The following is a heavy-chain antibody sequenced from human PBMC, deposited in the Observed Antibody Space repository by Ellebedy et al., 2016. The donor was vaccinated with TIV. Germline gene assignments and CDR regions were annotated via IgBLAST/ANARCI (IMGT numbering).Heavy chain of an antibody. V-gene: IGHV3-48*03. J-gene: IGHJ3*02. CDR3: ARGAFGESYDAFDI. CDR1: GFTLSSYA. D-gene: IGHD3-10*01. CDR2: ISSSGSTI. Sequence: PGGSLRLSCAASGFTLSSYAMSWVHQSPGKGLEWVSYISSSGSTIYYPDSVKGRFTIARDNAKTSLYLQMNSLRAEDTAVYYCARGAFGESYDAFDIWGQGTMVTVSS.